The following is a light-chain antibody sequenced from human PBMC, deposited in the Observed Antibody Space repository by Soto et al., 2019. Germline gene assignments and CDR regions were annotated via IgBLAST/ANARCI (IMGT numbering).Light chain of an antibody. CDR1: QSLLHSDGKTY. CDR2: EVS. J-gene: IGKJ5*01. Sequence: DIVMTQTPVSLSVTPGQPASISCKSSQSLLHSDGKTYLYWYLQKPGQPPQLLIYEVSNRFSGVPDRFSGSGSGTDFTLTISNLQAEDVAVYYCQQYHSDPITFGQGTRLEIK. V-gene: IGKV2D-29*01. CDR3: QQYHSDPIT.